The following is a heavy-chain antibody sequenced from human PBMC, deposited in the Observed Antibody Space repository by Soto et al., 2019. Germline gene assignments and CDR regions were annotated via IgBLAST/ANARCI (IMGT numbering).Heavy chain of an antibody. Sequence: GGSLRLSCAASGFTFSSYSMNWVRQAPGKGLEWVSSISSSSSYIYYADSVKGRFTISRDNAKNSLYLQMNSLRAEDTAVYYCAGGPYDFWSGYYQSPFDYWGQGTLVTVSS. V-gene: IGHV3-21*01. CDR2: ISSSSSYI. J-gene: IGHJ4*02. CDR3: AGGPYDFWSGYYQSPFDY. CDR1: GFTFSSYS. D-gene: IGHD3-3*01.